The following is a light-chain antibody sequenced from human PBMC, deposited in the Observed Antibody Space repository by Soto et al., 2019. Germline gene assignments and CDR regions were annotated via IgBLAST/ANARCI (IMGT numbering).Light chain of an antibody. CDR2: AAI. CDR1: KDMDSW. Sequence: DIQMTQSPSSVSASIGDRVTITCRASKDMDSWLAWFQQKPGEAPRLLIYAAISLHSGVPSRFSGAGSGTEFSLTISSLQPEDFATYFSQQGNSFPLTFGGGTKVEIK. J-gene: IGKJ4*01. CDR3: QQGNSFPLT. V-gene: IGKV1-12*01.